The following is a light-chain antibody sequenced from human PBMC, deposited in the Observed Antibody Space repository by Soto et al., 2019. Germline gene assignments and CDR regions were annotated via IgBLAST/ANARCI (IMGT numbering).Light chain of an antibody. CDR3: QQSHSTPLT. J-gene: IGKJ4*01. Sequence: IQMTQSPSSLSASVGDRVTITCRSSQSISSYLNWYQQKAGTAPKLLIYTASSLQSGVPSRFSGSGAGPDFTLTISSLQPEDFATYYWQQSHSTPLTFGGGTTVEIK. CDR1: QSISSY. V-gene: IGKV1-39*01. CDR2: TAS.